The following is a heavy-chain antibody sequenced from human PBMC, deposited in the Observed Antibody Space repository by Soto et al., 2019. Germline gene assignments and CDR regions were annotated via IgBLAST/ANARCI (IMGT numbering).Heavy chain of an antibody. J-gene: IGHJ4*02. Sequence: SVKVSCKASGGTFSSYAISWVRQAPGQGLEWMGGIIPIFGTANYAQKFQGRVTITADKSTSTAYMELSSLRFEDTAVYYCARDREGSSWYYFDYWGQGTLVTVSS. CDR1: GGTFSSYA. CDR3: ARDREGSSWYYFDY. CDR2: IIPIFGTA. V-gene: IGHV1-69*06. D-gene: IGHD6-13*01.